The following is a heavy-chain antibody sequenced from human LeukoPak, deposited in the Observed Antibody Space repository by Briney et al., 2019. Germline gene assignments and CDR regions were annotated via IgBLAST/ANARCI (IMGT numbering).Heavy chain of an antibody. Sequence: GGSLRLSCAASGFTVSDNFMSWVRQAPGKGLEWVSLISDSGDNTYYADSVKGRFTISRDNSKNTVSLQMSSLRADDTAVYYCARAGATVTTNYFDPWGQGTLVTVSS. D-gene: IGHD4-11*01. CDR3: ARAGATVTTNYFDP. V-gene: IGHV3-53*01. CDR1: GFTVSDNF. CDR2: ISDSGDNT. J-gene: IGHJ5*02.